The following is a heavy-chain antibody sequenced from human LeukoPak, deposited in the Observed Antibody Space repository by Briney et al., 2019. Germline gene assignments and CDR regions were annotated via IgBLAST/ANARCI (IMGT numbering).Heavy chain of an antibody. J-gene: IGHJ3*02. D-gene: IGHD5-18*01. CDR3: ARPEPNTATDAFDI. Sequence: SETLSLTCTVSGGSVSIGGYYWSWIRQPPGKGLEWIGSIYYSGSTYYNPSLKSRVTISVDTSKSQFSLKLSSVTAADTAVYYCARPEPNTATDAFDIWGQGTMVTVSS. V-gene: IGHV4-39*01. CDR1: GGSVSIGGYY. CDR2: IYYSGST.